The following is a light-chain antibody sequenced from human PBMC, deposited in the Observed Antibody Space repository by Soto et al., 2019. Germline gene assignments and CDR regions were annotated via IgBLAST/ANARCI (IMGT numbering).Light chain of an antibody. CDR3: SSYTTANTYV. Sequence: QSVLTQPASVSGSPGQSITISCTGTSSDVGGYKYVSWYQQHPGKAPKLMIYEVSTRPSGVSHRFSGSKSGNTASLTISGLQAEDEADYYCSSYTTANTYVFGTGTKLTVL. J-gene: IGLJ1*01. CDR2: EVS. CDR1: SSDVGGYKY. V-gene: IGLV2-14*01.